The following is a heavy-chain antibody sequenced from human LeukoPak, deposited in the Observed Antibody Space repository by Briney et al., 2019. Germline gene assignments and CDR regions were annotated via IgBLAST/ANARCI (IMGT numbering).Heavy chain of an antibody. CDR2: IYYSGST. CDR1: GGSISSGDYY. D-gene: IGHD6-6*01. Sequence: SETLSLTCTVSGGSISSGDYYWSWIRQPPGKGLEWIGYIYYSGSTNYNPSLKSRVTISVDTSKNQFSLKLSSVTAADTAVYYCARDSSSSGIDYWGQGTLVTVSS. J-gene: IGHJ4*02. V-gene: IGHV4-61*08. CDR3: ARDSSSSGIDY.